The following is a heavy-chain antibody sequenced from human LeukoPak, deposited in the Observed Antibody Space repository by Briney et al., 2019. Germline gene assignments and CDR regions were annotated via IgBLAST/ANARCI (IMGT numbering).Heavy chain of an antibody. J-gene: IGHJ4*02. D-gene: IGHD2-21*02. V-gene: IGHV3-21*01. CDR2: ISSSSSYI. CDR1: GFTFSSYS. Sequence: PGVSLRLPCAASGFTFSSYSMNWVRQAPGKGLEWVSSISSSSSYIYYADSVKGRFTISRDNAKNSLYLQMNSLRAEDTAVYYCAREAVTNGDYWGQGTLVTVSS. CDR3: AREAVTNGDY.